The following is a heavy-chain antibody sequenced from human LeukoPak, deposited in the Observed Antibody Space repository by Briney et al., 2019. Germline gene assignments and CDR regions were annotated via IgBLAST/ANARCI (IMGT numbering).Heavy chain of an antibody. Sequence: PGGSLRLSCAASGFTFGDYAMNWVGHAPGKGLDWVSGISWNSGSIGYADSVKGRFTISRDNAKNSLYLQMNSLRAEDTALYYCAKVRYGDYSGFDPWGQGTLVTVSS. V-gene: IGHV3-9*01. CDR3: AKVRYGDYSGFDP. J-gene: IGHJ5*02. D-gene: IGHD4-17*01. CDR1: GFTFGDYA. CDR2: ISWNSGSI.